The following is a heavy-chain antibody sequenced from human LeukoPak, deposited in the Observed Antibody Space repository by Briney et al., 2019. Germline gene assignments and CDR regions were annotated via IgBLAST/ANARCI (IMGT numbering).Heavy chain of an antibody. CDR3: ARSPIWHLIKYYYYMDV. CDR2: IRYDGSKK. D-gene: IGHD3-3*02. V-gene: IGHV3-30*02. Sequence: PGGSLRLSCAASGFSFSSFGMHWVRQAPGKGLDWVAFIRYDGSKKYYADSVKGRFTISRDSSKNTLYLQMNSLRSEDTAVFPCARSPIWHLIKYYYYMDVWGKGTTVTVSS. CDR1: GFSFSSFG. J-gene: IGHJ6*03.